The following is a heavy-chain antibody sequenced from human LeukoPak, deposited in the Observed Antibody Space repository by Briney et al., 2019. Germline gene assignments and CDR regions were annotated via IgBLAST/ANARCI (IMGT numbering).Heavy chain of an antibody. CDR3: ARGYSSSWYFNWFDP. CDR2: IYHSGTT. Sequence: SETLSLTCTVSGYSISSGYFWGWIRQPPGKGLEWIGSIYHSGTTYYNPSLKSRVTISVDTSKNQFSLKLTSVTAADTAVYYCARGYSSSWYFNWFDPWGQGTLATVSS. D-gene: IGHD6-13*01. V-gene: IGHV4-38-2*02. CDR1: GYSISSGYF. J-gene: IGHJ5*02.